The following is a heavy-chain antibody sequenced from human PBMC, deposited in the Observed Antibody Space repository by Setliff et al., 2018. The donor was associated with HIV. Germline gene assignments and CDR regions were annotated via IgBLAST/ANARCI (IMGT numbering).Heavy chain of an antibody. V-gene: IGHV1-18*01. J-gene: IGHJ4*02. CDR2: ISGYNGNT. CDR1: SYTFTRYG. Sequence: GASVKVSCKASSYTFTRYGISWVRQAPGQGLEWMGWISGYNGNTKYAQSFQGRVAITANRSTTTAYMELSRLTSEDTAVYYCARGQLKPTGYFFDYWGLGTLVTVSS. D-gene: IGHD1-1*01. CDR3: ARGQLKPTGYFFDY.